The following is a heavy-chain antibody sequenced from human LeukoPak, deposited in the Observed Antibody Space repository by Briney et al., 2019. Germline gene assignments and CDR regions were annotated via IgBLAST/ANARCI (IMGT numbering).Heavy chain of an antibody. D-gene: IGHD6-13*01. Sequence: GGSLRLSCAASGCIFSSYVMHWVRQAPGKGLEWVAVIRYDGSNKQYVDSVKGRFTISRDNPKNTLYLQMNSLRAEDTAVYYCAREDGSSWYASHTMDVWGQGTTVTVSS. CDR2: IRYDGSNK. V-gene: IGHV3-33*01. J-gene: IGHJ6*02. CDR1: GCIFSSYV. CDR3: AREDGSSWYASHTMDV.